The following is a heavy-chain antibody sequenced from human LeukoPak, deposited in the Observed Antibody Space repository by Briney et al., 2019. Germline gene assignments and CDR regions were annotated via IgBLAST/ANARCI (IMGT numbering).Heavy chain of an antibody. CDR3: ARDPSVAATGWGRWFDH. CDR2: ISGSSSIV. CDR1: GFTFSSFS. D-gene: IGHD6-13*01. Sequence: GGSLRLSCAASGFTFSSFSMNWVRQAPGKGLEWLSYISGSSSIVYYGDSVKGRFTISRDNAKNSLYLQMNSLRDEDTAVYYCARDPSVAATGWGRWFDHWGLGTLVTVSS. J-gene: IGHJ5*02. V-gene: IGHV3-48*02.